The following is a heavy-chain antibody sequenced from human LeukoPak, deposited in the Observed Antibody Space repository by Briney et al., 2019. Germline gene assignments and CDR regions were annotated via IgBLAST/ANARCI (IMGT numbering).Heavy chain of an antibody. CDR2: IIPILGIA. CDR3: ARDHEMGGMDV. Sequence: GASVKVSCKASGGTFSSYTISWVRQAPGQGLEWMGRIIPILGIANYAQKFQGRVTITADKSTSTAYMELSSLRSEDTAAYYCARDHEMGGMDVWGQGTTVTVSS. J-gene: IGHJ6*02. CDR1: GGTFSSYT. D-gene: IGHD5-24*01. V-gene: IGHV1-69*04.